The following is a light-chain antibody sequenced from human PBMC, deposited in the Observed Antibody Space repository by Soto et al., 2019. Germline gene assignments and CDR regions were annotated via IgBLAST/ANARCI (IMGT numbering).Light chain of an antibody. Sequence: EIVMTQSPANMSVSPGERVAVSCRASRPVRSNLAWYQQKPGQPPRLLIYGSSTRATGVPARFSGSGSGTEFTLTISSLQSEDFAVYYCQQYNNWLYTFGQGTKVDIK. V-gene: IGKV3-15*01. CDR1: RPVRSN. CDR2: GSS. CDR3: QQYNNWLYT. J-gene: IGKJ2*01.